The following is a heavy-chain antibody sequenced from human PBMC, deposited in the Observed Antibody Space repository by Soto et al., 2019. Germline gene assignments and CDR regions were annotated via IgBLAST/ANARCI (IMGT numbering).Heavy chain of an antibody. D-gene: IGHD3-22*01. Sequence: ASVKVSCKASGYTFTSYGISWVRQAPGQGLERMGWISAYNGNTNYAQKLQGRVTMTTDTSTSTAYMELRSLRSDDTAVYYCALSSGYYYDSSGHNDAFDIWGQGTMVTVSS. CDR1: GYTFTSYG. J-gene: IGHJ3*02. CDR3: ALSSGYYYDSSGHNDAFDI. CDR2: ISAYNGNT. V-gene: IGHV1-18*01.